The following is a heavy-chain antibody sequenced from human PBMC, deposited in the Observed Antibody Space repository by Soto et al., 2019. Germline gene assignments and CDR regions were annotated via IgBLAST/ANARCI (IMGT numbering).Heavy chain of an antibody. CDR2: ISSSSSYI. Sequence: GGSLRLSCAASGFTFSSYSMNWVRQAPGKGLEWVSSISSSSSYIYYADSVKGRFTISRDNAKNSLYLQMNSLRAEDTAVYYCARDPFPKDVIQLWPLWGQGTLVTVSS. D-gene: IGHD5-18*01. V-gene: IGHV3-21*01. CDR1: GFTFSSYS. CDR3: ARDPFPKDVIQLWPL. J-gene: IGHJ4*02.